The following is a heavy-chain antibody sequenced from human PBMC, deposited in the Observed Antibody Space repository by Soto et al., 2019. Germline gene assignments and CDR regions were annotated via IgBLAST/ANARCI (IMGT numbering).Heavy chain of an antibody. Sequence: QVQLVQSGAEVKKPGASVKVSCKASGYTFTSFYMHWVRQAPGQGLEWMGIINPSGTTTDYAQKFQGRVTMTRDTSTSTYYMELSSLTSEDTAVYYCAKPQIARYYYYGMEVWGQGTAFTVSS. CDR1: GYTFTSFY. CDR2: INPSGTTT. V-gene: IGHV1-46*01. J-gene: IGHJ6*02. CDR3: AKPQIARYYYYGMEV.